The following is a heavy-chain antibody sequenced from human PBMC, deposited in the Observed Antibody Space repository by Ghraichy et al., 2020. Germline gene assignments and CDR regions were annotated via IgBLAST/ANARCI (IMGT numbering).Heavy chain of an antibody. CDR3: ARGPCTSCYTHYYYYGMDV. J-gene: IGHJ6*02. D-gene: IGHD2-2*02. CDR1: GGSISSSSYY. CDR2: IYYSGST. Sequence: SETLSLTCTVSGGSISSSSYYWGWIRQPPGKGLEWIGSIYYSGSTYYNPSLKSRVTISVDTSKNQFSLKLSSVTAADTAVYYCARGPCTSCYTHYYYYGMDVWGQGTTVTVSS. V-gene: IGHV4-39*01.